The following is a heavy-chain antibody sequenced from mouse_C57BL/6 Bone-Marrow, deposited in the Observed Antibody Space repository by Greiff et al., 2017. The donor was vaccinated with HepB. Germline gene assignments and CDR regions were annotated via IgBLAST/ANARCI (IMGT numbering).Heavy chain of an antibody. D-gene: IGHD1-1*01. CDR2: INPNNGGT. V-gene: IGHV1-18*01. Sequence: EVQVVESGPELVKPGASVKIPCKASGYTFTDYNMDWVKQSHGKSLEWSGDINPNNGGTIYNQKFKGKATLTVDKSSSTAYMELRSLTSEDTAVYYCARPIRYGCSYWYFDVWGTGTTVTVSS. CDR3: ARPIRYGCSYWYFDV. CDR1: GYTFTDYN. J-gene: IGHJ1*03.